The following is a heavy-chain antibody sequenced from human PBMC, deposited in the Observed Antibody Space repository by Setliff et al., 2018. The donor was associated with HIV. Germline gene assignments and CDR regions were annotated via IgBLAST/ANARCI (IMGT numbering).Heavy chain of an antibody. V-gene: IGHV3-15*01. CDR2: IKSKTDGETE. D-gene: IGHD1-26*01. CDR1: GFTFTNAW. J-gene: IGHJ5*02. Sequence: PGGSLRLSCAASGFTFTNAWMSWVRQAPGKGLEWVGRIKSKTDGETEDYAAPVKGRFTISRDDSRSTLYLQMNSLITEDTAVYYCTTRLSGSYIPNWFDPWGQGTLVTVSS. CDR3: TTRLSGSYIPNWFDP.